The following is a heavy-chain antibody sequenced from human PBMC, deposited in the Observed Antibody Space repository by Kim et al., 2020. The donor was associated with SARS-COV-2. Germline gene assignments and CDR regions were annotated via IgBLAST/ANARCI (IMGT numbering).Heavy chain of an antibody. CDR1: GYSFTSYW. V-gene: IGHV5-51*01. CDR3: ARGDSGPGASPIYYFDY. J-gene: IGHJ4*02. Sequence: GESLKISCKGSGYSFTSYWIGWVRQMPGKGLEWMGIIYPGDSDTRYSPSFQGQVTISADKSISTAYLQWSSLKASDTAMYYCARGDSGPGASPIYYFDYWGQGTLVTVSS. D-gene: IGHD1-26*01. CDR2: IYPGDSDT.